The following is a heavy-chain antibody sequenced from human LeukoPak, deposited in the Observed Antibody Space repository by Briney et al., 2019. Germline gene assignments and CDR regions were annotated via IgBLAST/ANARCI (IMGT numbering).Heavy chain of an antibody. V-gene: IGHV3-23*01. CDR2: FRSRDGST. J-gene: IGHJ4*02. CDR3: ARSRIEVLGTGGFDY. CDR1: GFTFSIHD. Sequence: GGSLRLSCAASGFTFSIHDMSWVRQAPGKGLEWVSSFRSRDGSTFYADSVKGRFIISRDNSKNTLYLQMDSLRAEDTAVYYCARSRIEVLGTGGFDYWGQGTLVTVSS. D-gene: IGHD6-19*01.